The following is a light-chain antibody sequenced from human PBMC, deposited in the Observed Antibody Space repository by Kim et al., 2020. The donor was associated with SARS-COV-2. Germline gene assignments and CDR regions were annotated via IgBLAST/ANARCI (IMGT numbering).Light chain of an antibody. V-gene: IGLV7-46*01. CDR2: DTT. CDR3: LVSSNNGRL. J-gene: IGLJ2*01. CDR1: SGVLTSAHY. Sequence: QAVVTQEPSLTVSPGGTVTLTCDSSSGVLTSAHYPYWIQQKPGQAPRTLIFDTTYKHSWTPARFSGSLLGGKTALTLSGAQPEDEAVYYCLVSSNNGRLFGGGTQLTVL.